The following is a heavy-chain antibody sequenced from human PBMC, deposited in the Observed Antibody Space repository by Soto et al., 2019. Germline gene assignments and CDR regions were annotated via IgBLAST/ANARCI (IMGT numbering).Heavy chain of an antibody. D-gene: IGHD2-15*01. J-gene: IGHJ4*02. CDR3: ARGQEVGAHFFDS. CDR1: GFTFSGFD. Sequence: SLRLSCEASGFTFSGFDMHWVRQPTGKGLEWVSTIGTAGDTYYAVSVKGRFTISRDNAKNSLSLQMNSLRAGDTAVYFCARGQEVGAHFFDSWGQGTQVTVSS. V-gene: IGHV3-13*01. CDR2: IGTAGDT.